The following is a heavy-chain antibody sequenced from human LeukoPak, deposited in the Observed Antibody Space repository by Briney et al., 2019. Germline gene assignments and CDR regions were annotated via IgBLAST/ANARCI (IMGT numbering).Heavy chain of an antibody. CDR2: LYYSGST. CDR1: GGSISSDY. J-gene: IGHJ4*02. V-gene: IGHV4-59*01. D-gene: IGHD1-1*01. CDR3: ARSPGIWNEYGRLEY. Sequence: PSETLSLTCTVSGGSISSDYWSWVRQPPGKGLEWIGYLYYSGSTNYNPSLKSRVTISVDTSKNQFSLKLSSVTAADTAVYYCARSPGIWNEYGRLEYWGQGALVTVSS.